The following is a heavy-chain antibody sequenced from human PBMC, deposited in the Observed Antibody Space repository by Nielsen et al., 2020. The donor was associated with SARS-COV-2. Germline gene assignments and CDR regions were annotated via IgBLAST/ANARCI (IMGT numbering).Heavy chain of an antibody. CDR3: AKDPGWDICSGGSCYGYFDY. CDR2: ISYDGSNK. D-gene: IGHD2-15*01. J-gene: IGHJ4*02. CDR1: GFTFSSYG. V-gene: IGHV3-30*18. Sequence: GESLKISCAASGFTFSSYGMHWVRQAPGKGLEWVAVISYDGSNKYYADSVKGRFTISRDNSKNTLYLQMNSLRAEDTAVYYCAKDPGWDICSGGSCYGYFDYWGQGTLVTVSS.